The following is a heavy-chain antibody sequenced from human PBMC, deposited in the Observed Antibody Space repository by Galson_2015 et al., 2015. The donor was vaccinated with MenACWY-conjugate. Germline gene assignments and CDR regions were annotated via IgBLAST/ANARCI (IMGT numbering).Heavy chain of an antibody. D-gene: IGHD6-19*01. CDR1: GFSFNNYW. J-gene: IGHJ4*02. CDR3: ARRTLAVAGTDY. Sequence: SLRLSCAASGFSFNNYWMSWVRQAPGKGLEWVSNINVDGSEENYMDSVRGRFTISRDNAKNSLFLQVNTLRAEDTAVYYCARRTLAVAGTDYWGQGTLVTVSS. V-gene: IGHV3-7*01. CDR2: INVDGSEE.